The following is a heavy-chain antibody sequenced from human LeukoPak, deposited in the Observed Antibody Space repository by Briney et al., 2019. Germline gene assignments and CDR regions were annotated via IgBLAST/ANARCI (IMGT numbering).Heavy chain of an antibody. J-gene: IGHJ5*02. CDR1: GCSISGYD. V-gene: IGHV4-59*08. Sequence: SETLSLTCTVSGCSISGYDWSWIRQPPGKGLEWIGYIYYSGNTNYNPSLESRGTISVDTSNDQFSLKLSSVTADDTAVYCCASHNWFDPWGQGTLVTVSS. CDR3: ASHNWFDP. CDR2: IYYSGNT.